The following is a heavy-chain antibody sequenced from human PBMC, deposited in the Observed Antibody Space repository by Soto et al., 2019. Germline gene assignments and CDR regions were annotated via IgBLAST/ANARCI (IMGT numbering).Heavy chain of an antibody. Sequence: QITLKESGPTLVKPTQTLTLTCTFSGFSLSTSGVGVGWIRQPPGKALEWHALIYWDDDKRYSPSLKSRLTITKDTSKNQVVLTMTNMDPVDTATYYCAHSSGGKQLVPYYYYGMDVWGQGTTVTVSS. CDR2: IYWDDDK. CDR1: GFSLSTSGVG. CDR3: AHSSGGKQLVPYYYYGMDV. D-gene: IGHD6-13*01. V-gene: IGHV2-5*02. J-gene: IGHJ6*02.